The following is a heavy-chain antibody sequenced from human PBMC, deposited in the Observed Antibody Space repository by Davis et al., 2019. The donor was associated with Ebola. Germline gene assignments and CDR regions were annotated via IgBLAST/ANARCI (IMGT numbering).Heavy chain of an antibody. D-gene: IGHD6-19*01. CDR2: INQDGSEK. CDR3: ARGGASGWYPY. Sequence: GESLKISCAASGFTFSGHWMTWVRQAPGKGLEWVANINQDGSEKNYVDSVKGRFTISRDNAKSSLYLRLNSLRAEDTGIYFCARGGASGWYPYWGQGALVTVSS. V-gene: IGHV3-7*01. CDR1: GFTFSGHW. J-gene: IGHJ4*02.